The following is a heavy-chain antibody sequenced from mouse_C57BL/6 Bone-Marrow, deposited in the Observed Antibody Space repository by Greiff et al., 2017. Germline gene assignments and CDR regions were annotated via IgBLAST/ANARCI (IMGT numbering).Heavy chain of an antibody. D-gene: IGHD1-1*01. J-gene: IGHJ3*01. Sequence: VKLMESGPELVKPGASVKLSCKASGYTFTSYDINWVKQRPRQGLEWIGWIYPRDGSTKYNEKFKGKATLTVDTSSSTAYMELHSLTSEDSAVYFCARLNYYGSSPWFAYWGQGTLVTVSA. V-gene: IGHV1-85*01. CDR2: IYPRDGST. CDR1: GYTFTSYD. CDR3: ARLNYYGSSPWFAY.